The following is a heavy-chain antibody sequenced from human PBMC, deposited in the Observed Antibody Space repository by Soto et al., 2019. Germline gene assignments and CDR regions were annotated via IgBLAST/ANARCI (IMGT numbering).Heavy chain of an antibody. CDR3: ARGSTDSYPGSRIFDF. Sequence: PGVSLRLSWTASGFIFSNYGFHWVRQAPGKGLEWVAIIWYDGNKKYYGEFVEGRFTISRDNSKNTLYLQMSSLRAEDSAVYYCARGSTDSYPGSRIFDFWGRGTLVTVSS. D-gene: IGHD3-10*01. V-gene: IGHV3-33*01. J-gene: IGHJ4*02. CDR1: GFIFSNYG. CDR2: IWYDGNKK.